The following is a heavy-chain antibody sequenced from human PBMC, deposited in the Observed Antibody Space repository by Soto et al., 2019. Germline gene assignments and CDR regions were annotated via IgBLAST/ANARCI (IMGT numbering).Heavy chain of an antibody. CDR3: AKDQVEVVTATGLDY. Sequence: EVQLLESGGGLVQPGGSLRLSCAASGFTFSSYAMNWVRQAPGKGLEWVSGISGSGMSTYYADSVKGRFTISRDNSKNTVYLQMNSLRAEDTAIYYRAKDQVEVVTATGLDYLGQGTLVTVSS. CDR1: GFTFSSYA. D-gene: IGHD2-21*02. V-gene: IGHV3-23*01. J-gene: IGHJ4*02. CDR2: ISGSGMST.